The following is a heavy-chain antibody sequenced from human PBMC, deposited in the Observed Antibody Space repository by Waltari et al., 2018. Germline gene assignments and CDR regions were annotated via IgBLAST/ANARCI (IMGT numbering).Heavy chain of an antibody. CDR1: GFSFSSYA. J-gene: IGHJ5*02. V-gene: IGHV3-23*01. CDR3: AKGGLSSSWPKNWFDP. Sequence: EVQVLESGGGLVQPGGSLRLSCAASGFSFSSYAVSWVRQAPGKGVEWVSAMSGSAGNTYDSDSVKSRFTLSRDNSNNTVYLQMNSLRADDTAVYYCAKGGLSSSWPKNWFDPWGQGTLVTVSS. D-gene: IGHD6-19*01. CDR2: MSGSAGNT.